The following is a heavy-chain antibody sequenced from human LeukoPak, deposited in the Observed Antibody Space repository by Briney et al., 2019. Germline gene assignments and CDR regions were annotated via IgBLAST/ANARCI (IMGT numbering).Heavy chain of an antibody. CDR3: ARVLNYDILTGYSDAFDI. Sequence: SETLSLTCTVSGGSISSYYWSWIRQPAGKGLEWIGRIYTSGGTNYNPSLKSRVTMSVDTSKNQFSLKLSSVTAADTAVYYCARVLNYDILTGYSDAFDIWGQGTMVTVSS. CDR2: IYTSGGT. V-gene: IGHV4-4*07. CDR1: GGSISSYY. J-gene: IGHJ3*02. D-gene: IGHD3-9*01.